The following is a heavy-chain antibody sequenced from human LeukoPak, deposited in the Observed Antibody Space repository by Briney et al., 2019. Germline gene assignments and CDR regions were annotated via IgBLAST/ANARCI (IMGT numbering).Heavy chain of an antibody. D-gene: IGHD3-3*01. CDR3: AKLGVPSKSQYYGMDV. CDR2: TYYRSKWYN. J-gene: IGHJ6*02. V-gene: IGHV6-1*01. Sequence: SQTLSLTCAISGDSVSNNSAAWNWIRQSPSRGLEWLGRTYYRSKWYNDYAVSVKGRITINPDTSKNQFSLHLNSVTPEDTAVYYCAKLGVPSKSQYYGMDVWGQGTTVTVSS. CDR1: GDSVSNNSAA.